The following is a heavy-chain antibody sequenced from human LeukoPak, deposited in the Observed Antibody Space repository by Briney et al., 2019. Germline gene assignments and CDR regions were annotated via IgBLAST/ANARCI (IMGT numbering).Heavy chain of an antibody. J-gene: IGHJ4*02. Sequence: GGSLRLSCAASGFTFSSYSMNWVRQAPGKGLEWVSAISGSGGSTYYADSVKGRFTISRDNSKNTLYLQMNRLRDEDTALFYCAKEVKDTGYYHLDNWGQGTLVTVSS. CDR3: AKEVKDTGYYHLDN. D-gene: IGHD3-3*01. CDR1: GFTFSSYS. V-gene: IGHV3-23*01. CDR2: ISGSGGST.